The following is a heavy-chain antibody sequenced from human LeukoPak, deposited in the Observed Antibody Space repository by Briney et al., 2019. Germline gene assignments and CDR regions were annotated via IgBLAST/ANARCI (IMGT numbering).Heavy chain of an antibody. D-gene: IGHD3-22*01. CDR1: GYTFTSYG. CDR2: ISAYNGNT. V-gene: IGHV1-18*01. CDR3: ASKDYYYDSSGYHWHY. J-gene: IGHJ4*02. Sequence: ASVKVSCKASGYTFTSYGISWVRQAPGQGLEWMGWISAYNGNTNYAQKLQGRVTMTTDTSTSTAYMELRSLRSDDTAVYYCASKDYYYDSSGYHWHYWGQGTLVTVSS.